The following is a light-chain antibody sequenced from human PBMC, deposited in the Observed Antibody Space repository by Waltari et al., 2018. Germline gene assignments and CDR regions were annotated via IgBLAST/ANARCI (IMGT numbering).Light chain of an antibody. V-gene: IGLV8-61*01. CDR1: SGSVSSTSY. CDR2: TGN. J-gene: IGLJ3*02. CDR3: SMYMGSGIWV. Sequence: QTVLTQEPSLSVSPGGTVTLTCALSSGSVSSTSYATWYQQTPGLPPRTLGYTGNGRSSGVPDRFSGSILGNKAALTITGAQADDESDYYCSMYMGSGIWVFGGGTKLTVL.